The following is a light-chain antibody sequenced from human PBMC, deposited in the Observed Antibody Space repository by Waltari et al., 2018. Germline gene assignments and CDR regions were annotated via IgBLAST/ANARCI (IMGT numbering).Light chain of an antibody. CDR3: QQSYSTPLYS. J-gene: IGKJ2*01. Sequence: DIQMTQSPSSLSASVGDRVTITCRASQYLYEFLHWSQHKPGKAPKHLLYAAATLQRGVSSRFPGSGSGTYFTLSITSLQPEDVATYYCQQSYSTPLYSFGQGTKLEIK. V-gene: IGKV1-39*01. CDR2: AAA. CDR1: QYLYEF.